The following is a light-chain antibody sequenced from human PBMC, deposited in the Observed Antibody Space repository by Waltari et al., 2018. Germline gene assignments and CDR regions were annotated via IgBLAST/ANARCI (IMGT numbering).Light chain of an antibody. V-gene: IGLV2-23*02. CDR2: QVS. CDR1: SRYVGNNNH. CDR3: LSYAATVSFG. Sequence: QPALTQPASVSASPGPSITISCTGTSRYVGNNNHVCWYQKHPDKVPKLIIYQVSKRPSGVSDRFSGSKSGNTASLTISGLQAEDEADYYCLSYAATVSFGFGGGTKLTVL. J-gene: IGLJ2*01.